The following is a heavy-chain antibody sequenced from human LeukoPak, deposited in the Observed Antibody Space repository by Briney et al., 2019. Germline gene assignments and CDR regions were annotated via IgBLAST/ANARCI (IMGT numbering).Heavy chain of an antibody. J-gene: IGHJ4*02. CDR2: IFPGDSDT. D-gene: IGHD1-26*01. V-gene: IGHV5-51*01. Sequence: LGESLKISCKGSGYSFSNYWIAWVRQMPGKGLEWMGIIFPGDSDTRYSPSFQGQVTMSADKSSSTAYLQWSSLKASDTAMYYCARLVWEPPDCPFDYWGQGTQVTVSS. CDR1: GYSFSNYW. CDR3: ARLVWEPPDCPFDY.